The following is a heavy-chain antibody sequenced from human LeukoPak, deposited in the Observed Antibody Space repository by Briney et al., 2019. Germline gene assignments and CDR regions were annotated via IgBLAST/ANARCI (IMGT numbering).Heavy chain of an antibody. V-gene: IGHV3-74*01. J-gene: IGHJ4*02. Sequence: GESLRLSCAASGNYWMHWVRQVPGKGLVWVSHINSDGSWTSYADSVKGRFTISKDNAKNTVYLQMNSLRAGDTAVYYCVSFYETYWGRGTLVTVSS. D-gene: IGHD2/OR15-2a*01. CDR3: VSFYETY. CDR1: GNYW. CDR2: INSDGSWT.